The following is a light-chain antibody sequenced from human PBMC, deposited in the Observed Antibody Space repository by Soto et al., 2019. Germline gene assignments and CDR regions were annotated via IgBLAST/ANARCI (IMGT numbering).Light chain of an antibody. Sequence: QSVLTQPPSVSGAPGQRVTISCTGSSSNIGAGHDVNWYQQLPGTAPKLLIYDNSNRPSGVPDRFSGSKSGTSASLAITGLQAEDEADYYCQSYDSSLSDLGEVFGGGTQLTVL. CDR2: DNS. V-gene: IGLV1-40*01. J-gene: IGLJ2*01. CDR1: SSNIGAGHD. CDR3: QSYDSSLSDLGEV.